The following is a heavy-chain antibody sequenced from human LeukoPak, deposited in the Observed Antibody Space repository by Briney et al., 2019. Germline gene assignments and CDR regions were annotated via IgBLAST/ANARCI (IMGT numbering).Heavy chain of an antibody. CDR2: INPSGGST. CDR3: ARGPSSSSGSVGYYYMDV. J-gene: IGHJ6*03. Sequence: ASVKASFTASGYTFTSYYMHWVRQAPGQGLEWMGIINPSGGSTSYAQKFQGRVTMTRDTSTSTVYMELSSLRSEDTAVYYCARGPSSSSGSVGYYYMDVWGKGTTVTVSS. D-gene: IGHD6-13*01. V-gene: IGHV1-46*01. CDR1: GYTFTSYY.